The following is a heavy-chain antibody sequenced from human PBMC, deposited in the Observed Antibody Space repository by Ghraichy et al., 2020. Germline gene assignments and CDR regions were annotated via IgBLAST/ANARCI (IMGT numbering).Heavy chain of an antibody. J-gene: IGHJ4*02. CDR2: ISGSGDNT. CDR1: GFTVGGCA. Sequence: GFTVGGCAMSWVRQGPGEGLEWVSGISGSGDNTYYAESVKGRFPISRDNSKNTLYLQLNSLRAEDTALYYCVKAPAPMSDDSSGYYRSWRQGTLVTVSS. D-gene: IGHD3-22*01. V-gene: IGHV3-23*01. CDR3: VKAPAPMSDDSSGYYRS.